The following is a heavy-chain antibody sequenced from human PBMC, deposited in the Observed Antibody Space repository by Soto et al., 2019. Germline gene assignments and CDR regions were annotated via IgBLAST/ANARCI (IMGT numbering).Heavy chain of an antibody. V-gene: IGHV3-30-3*01. CDR3: ARATIAVAPPRD. CDR2: ISYDGSNK. Sequence: GGSLRLSCAASGFTFSSYAMHWVRQAPGKGLEWVAVISYDGSNKYYADSVKGRFTISRDNSKNTLYLQMNSLRAEDTAVYYCARATIAVAPPRDWGQGTLVTVSS. J-gene: IGHJ4*02. CDR1: GFTFSSYA. D-gene: IGHD6-19*01.